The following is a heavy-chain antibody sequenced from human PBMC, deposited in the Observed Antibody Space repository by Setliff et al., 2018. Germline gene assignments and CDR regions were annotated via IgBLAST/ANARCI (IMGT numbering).Heavy chain of an antibody. CDR2: IRSNVDGGTA. J-gene: IGHJ4*02. Sequence: GGSLRLSCAASGFTFSGSAMHWVRQASGKGLEWVGRIRSNVDGGTAHYAAPVEGRFTISRDDSKTALCLQMDNMKTEDTAVYYCTTVSLRGPFGWGQGTLVTVSS. CDR3: TTVSLRGPFG. V-gene: IGHV3-15*01. D-gene: IGHD3-10*01. CDR1: GFTFSGSA.